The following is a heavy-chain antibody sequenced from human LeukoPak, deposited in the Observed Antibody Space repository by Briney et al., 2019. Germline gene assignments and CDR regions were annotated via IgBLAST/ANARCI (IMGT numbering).Heavy chain of an antibody. Sequence: PSETLSLTCTLSGASIRRYHWSWIRQPPGKGLGWIGYIDNSGNTKYNPSPKSRVTISEDTSQYQTSLNLSPLSAADTRLSFTSRRSCWPGFDFWGQGALVTVSS. D-gene: IGHD3-10*01. CDR3: SRRSCWPGFDF. CDR1: GASIRRYH. V-gene: IGHV4-59*08. J-gene: IGHJ4*02. CDR2: IDNSGNT.